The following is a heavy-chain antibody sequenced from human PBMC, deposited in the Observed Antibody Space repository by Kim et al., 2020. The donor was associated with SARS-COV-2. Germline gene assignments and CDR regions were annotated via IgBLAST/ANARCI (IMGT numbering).Heavy chain of an antibody. J-gene: IGHJ3*02. V-gene: IGHV3-23*01. Sequence: GGSLRLSCAASGFTFRSYAMSWVRQAPGKGLEWVSAISGSGGSTYYADSVKGRFTISRDNSKNTLYLQMNSLRAEDTAVYYCAHLGYDYVWGSYRYAFDIWGQGTMVTVSS. CDR2: ISGSGGST. CDR1: GFTFRSYA. D-gene: IGHD3-16*02. CDR3: AHLGYDYVWGSYRYAFDI.